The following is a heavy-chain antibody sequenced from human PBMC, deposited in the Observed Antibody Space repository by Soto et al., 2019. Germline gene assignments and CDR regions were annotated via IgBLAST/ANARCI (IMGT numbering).Heavy chain of an antibody. CDR1: GFTFSSYS. D-gene: IGHD2-21*01. CDR3: AREDTLRPGVVSTDY. J-gene: IGHJ4*02. Sequence: GGSLRLSCAASGFTFSSYSMNWVRQAPGKGLEWVSSISSSSSYIYYADSVKGRFTISRDNAKNSLYLQMNSLRAEDTAVYYCAREDTLRPGVVSTDYWGQGTLVTVSS. V-gene: IGHV3-21*01. CDR2: ISSSSSYI.